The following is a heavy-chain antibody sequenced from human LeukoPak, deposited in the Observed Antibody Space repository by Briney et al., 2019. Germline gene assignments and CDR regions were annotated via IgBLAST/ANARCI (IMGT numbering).Heavy chain of an antibody. CDR1: GFTFSSYA. Sequence: PGGSLRLSCAASGFTFSSYAMSWVRQAPGKGLEWVSGISGSGDNTYYADSVKGRFTISRDNSKNTLYVQVNSLGTEDTAAYYCAKDTQTDYDFWSGPDYWGQGTLVTVSS. J-gene: IGHJ4*02. CDR3: AKDTQTDYDFWSGPDY. CDR2: ISGSGDNT. D-gene: IGHD3-3*01. V-gene: IGHV3-23*01.